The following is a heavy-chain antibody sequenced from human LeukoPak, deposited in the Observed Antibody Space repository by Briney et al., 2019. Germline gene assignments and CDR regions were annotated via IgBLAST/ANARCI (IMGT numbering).Heavy chain of an antibody. D-gene: IGHD3-22*01. CDR1: GGTFSSYA. V-gene: IGHV1-69*05. J-gene: IGHJ4*02. CDR2: IIPIFGTA. Sequence: GASVKVSCKASGGTFSSYAISWVRQAPGQGLEWMGGIIPIFGTANYAQKCQGRVTITTDESTSTAYMELSSLRSEDTAVYYCARGPHYYDSSGYWNYWGQGTLVTVSS. CDR3: ARGPHYYDSSGYWNY.